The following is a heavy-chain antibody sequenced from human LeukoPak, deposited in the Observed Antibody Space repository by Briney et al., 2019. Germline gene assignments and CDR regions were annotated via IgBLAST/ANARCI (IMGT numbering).Heavy chain of an antibody. CDR3: ARDRAVYSDSRGYYPDAFDI. D-gene: IGHD3-22*01. CDR1: GFTFNSYA. CDR2: ISDSGGST. J-gene: IGHJ3*02. Sequence: PGGSLTLSCGASGFTFNSYAMSWVRRAPGKGLEWVSSISDSGGSTYYADSLRGRFTISRDNSKNALYLQMNSLRAEDTAIYYCARDRAVYSDSRGYYPDAFDIWGQGTMVTVSS. V-gene: IGHV3-23*01.